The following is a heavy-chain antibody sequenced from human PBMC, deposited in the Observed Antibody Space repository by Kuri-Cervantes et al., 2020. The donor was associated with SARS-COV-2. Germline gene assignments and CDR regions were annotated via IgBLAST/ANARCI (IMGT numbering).Heavy chain of an antibody. CDR2: IRSKANSYAT. Sequence: GESLKISCAASGFTFSGSAMHWVRQASGKGLEWVGRIRSKANSYATAYAASVKGRFTISRDDSKNTAYLQMNSLKTEDTAVYYCTRRGPPLWYFDLWGRGTQVTVSS. CDR3: TRRGPPLWYFDL. CDR1: GFTFSGSA. J-gene: IGHJ2*01. V-gene: IGHV3-73*01. D-gene: IGHD3-16*01.